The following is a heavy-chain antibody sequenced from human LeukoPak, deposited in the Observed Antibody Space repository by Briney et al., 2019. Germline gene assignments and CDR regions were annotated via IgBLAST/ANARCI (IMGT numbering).Heavy chain of an antibody. D-gene: IGHD3-10*01. CDR1: GYTFTSYY. Sequence: ASVKVSCKASGYTFTSYYMHWVRHAPGQGLEWMGWINPNSGGTSYAQKFKGRVTMTSDTSISTVYMELSRLGSDDTAVYYCARDYELGTPGSAYEFFDYWGQGTLVTVSS. J-gene: IGHJ4*02. CDR2: INPNSGGT. V-gene: IGHV1-2*02. CDR3: ARDYELGTPGSAYEFFDY.